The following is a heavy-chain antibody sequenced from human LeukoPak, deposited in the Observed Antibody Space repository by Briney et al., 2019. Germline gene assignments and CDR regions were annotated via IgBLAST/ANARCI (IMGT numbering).Heavy chain of an antibody. Sequence: SETLSLTCTVSGGSISGSSYYWGWIRQPPGKGLEWIGSIYYSGSTYYNPSLKSRVTISVDTSKNQFSLKLSSVTAADTAVYYCARDVHDSRLRNYGMDVWGQGTTVTVSS. CDR1: GGSISGSSYY. D-gene: IGHD1-14*01. CDR3: ARDVHDSRLRNYGMDV. J-gene: IGHJ6*02. CDR2: IYYSGST. V-gene: IGHV4-39*02.